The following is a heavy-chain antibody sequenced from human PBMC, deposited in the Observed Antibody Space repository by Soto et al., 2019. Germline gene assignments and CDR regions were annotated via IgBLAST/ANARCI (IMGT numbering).Heavy chain of an antibody. CDR1: GFTFSSYA. V-gene: IGHV3-23*01. CDR2: ISGSGGST. J-gene: IGHJ6*03. D-gene: IGHD6-6*01. CDR3: AKGIDSSSSYYYYYMDV. Sequence: GGSLRLSCAASGFTFSSYAMSWVRQAPGKGLEWVSAISGSGGSTYYADSVKGRFTISRDNSKNTLYLQMNSLRAEDTAVYYCAKGIDSSSSYYYYYMDVWGKGTTVTISS.